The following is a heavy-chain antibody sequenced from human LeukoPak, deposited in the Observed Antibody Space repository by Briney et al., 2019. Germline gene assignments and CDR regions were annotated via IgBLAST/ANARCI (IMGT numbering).Heavy chain of an antibody. D-gene: IGHD3-3*01. CDR2: IIPIFGTA. V-gene: IGHV1-69*13. CDR3: ARTGEWLLYSGFDY. CDR1: GGTFSSYA. J-gene: IGHJ4*02. Sequence: ASVKVSCKASGGTFSSYAISWLRQAPGQGLEWMGGIIPIFGTANYAQKFQGRVTITADESTSTAYMELSSLRSEDTAGYYCARTGEWLLYSGFDYWGQGPLVTVSS.